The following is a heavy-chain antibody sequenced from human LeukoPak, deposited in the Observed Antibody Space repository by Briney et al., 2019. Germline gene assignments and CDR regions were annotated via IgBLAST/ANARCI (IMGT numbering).Heavy chain of an antibody. J-gene: IGHJ3*02. V-gene: IGHV3-23*01. CDR2: ISCSGGST. D-gene: IGHD1-7*01. CDR3: AKASPNWSYGHALDI. CDR1: GLTFSSYS. Sequence: GGSLRLSCAASGLTFSSYSMSWVRQAPGKGLEWVSAISCSGGSTYYADSVKGRFTISRDNSKNTLYLQMNSLRAEATAVYYCAKASPNWSYGHALDIWGQGTMVTVSS.